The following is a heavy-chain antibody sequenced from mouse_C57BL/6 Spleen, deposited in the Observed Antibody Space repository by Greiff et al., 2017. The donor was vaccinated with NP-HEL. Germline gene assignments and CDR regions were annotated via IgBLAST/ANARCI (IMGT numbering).Heavy chain of an antibody. CDR1: GFTFSSYT. CDR3: ARNYGYDWYFDV. J-gene: IGHJ1*03. V-gene: IGHV5-9*01. D-gene: IGHD2-2*01. CDR2: ISGGGGNT. Sequence: EVQLVESGGGLVKPGGSLKLSCAASGFTFSSYTMSWVRQTPEKRLEWVATISGGGGNTYYPDSVKGRFTISRDNAKNTLYLQMSSLRSEDTALYYCARNYGYDWYFDVWGTGTTVTVSS.